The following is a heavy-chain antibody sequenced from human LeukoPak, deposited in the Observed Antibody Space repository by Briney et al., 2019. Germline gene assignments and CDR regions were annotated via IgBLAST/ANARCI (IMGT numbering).Heavy chain of an antibody. J-gene: IGHJ4*02. CDR1: GYTFTDYW. CDR2: IYPGDSET. CDR3: ARHASSGGNPLDY. D-gene: IGHD4-23*01. V-gene: IGHV5-51*01. Sequence: RGESLKISCKGSGYTFTDYWIGWVRQMPRKGLEWMAIIYPGDSETRYSPSFQGQVTISADKSIATAYLQWSSLKASDTAIYYCARHASSGGNPLDYWGQGTLVTVSS.